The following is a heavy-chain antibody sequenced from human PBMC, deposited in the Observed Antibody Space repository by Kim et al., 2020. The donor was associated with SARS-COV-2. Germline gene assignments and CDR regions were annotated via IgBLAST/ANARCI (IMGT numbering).Heavy chain of an antibody. D-gene: IGHD1-26*01. V-gene: IGHV3-72*01. Sequence: GGSLRLSCAASGFTFSDHYMDWVRQAPGKGLEWVGRTRNKANSYTTEYAASVKGRFIISRDDSKNLLYLQMNSLKTEDTAVYYFARAGSGIYFGDSGGQGTLVTVSS. CDR3: ARAGSGIYFGDS. J-gene: IGHJ5*01. CDR1: GFTFSDHY. CDR2: TRNKANSYTT.